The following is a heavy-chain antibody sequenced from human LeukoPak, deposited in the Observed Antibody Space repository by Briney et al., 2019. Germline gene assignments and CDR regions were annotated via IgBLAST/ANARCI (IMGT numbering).Heavy chain of an antibody. CDR1: GYTLTELS. CDR2: FDPEDGET. V-gene: IGHV1-24*01. J-gene: IGHJ4*02. CDR3: ATKGVRYPTFDY. D-gene: IGHD3-10*01. Sequence: ASVNVSCKVSGYTLTELSMHWVRQAPGKGLEWMGGFDPEDGETIYAQKFQGRVTMTEDTSTDTAYMELSSLRSEDTAVYYCATKGVRYPTFDYWGQGTLVTVSS.